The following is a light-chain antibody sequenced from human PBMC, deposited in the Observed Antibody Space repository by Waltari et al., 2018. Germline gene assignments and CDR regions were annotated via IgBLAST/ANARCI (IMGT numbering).Light chain of an antibody. Sequence: SYVLTQPPAVSVAPGQTARISCGGSNIGRKSVQRYQQRPGQSHVMVIQSDNGRPSGIPERLSGSNSGNTATLTISRVEAGDEADYYCQVWDSSSWVFGGGTKLTGL. CDR2: SDN. V-gene: IGLV3-21*01. J-gene: IGLJ3*02. CDR1: NIGRKS. CDR3: QVWDSSSWV.